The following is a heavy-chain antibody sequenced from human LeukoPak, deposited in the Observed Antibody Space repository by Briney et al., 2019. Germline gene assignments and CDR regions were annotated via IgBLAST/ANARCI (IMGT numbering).Heavy chain of an antibody. V-gene: IGHV3-23*01. CDR3: AKGTLGDFWSGYRGDAFDI. CDR1: GFTFSSYA. CDR2: ISGSGGST. D-gene: IGHD3-3*01. Sequence: GGSLRLSCAASGFTFSSYAMSWVRQAPGKGLEWVSAISGSGGSTYYADSVKGRFTISRDNSKNTLYLQMNSLRAEDTAVYYCAKGTLGDFWSGYRGDAFDIWGQGTMVTVSS. J-gene: IGHJ3*02.